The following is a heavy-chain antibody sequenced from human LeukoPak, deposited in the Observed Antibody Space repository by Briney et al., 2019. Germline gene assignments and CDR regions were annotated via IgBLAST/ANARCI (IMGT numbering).Heavy chain of an antibody. Sequence: GASVKVSCKASGYTFTGYYMHWVRQAPGQGLEWMGWINPNSGGTNYAQKFQGWVTMTRDTSISTAYMELSSLRSEDTAVYYCASGAAGEEDNYYYGMDVWGQGTTVTVSS. CDR3: ASGAAGEEDNYYYGMDV. CDR2: INPNSGGT. D-gene: IGHD6-13*01. CDR1: GYTFTGYY. V-gene: IGHV1-2*04. J-gene: IGHJ6*02.